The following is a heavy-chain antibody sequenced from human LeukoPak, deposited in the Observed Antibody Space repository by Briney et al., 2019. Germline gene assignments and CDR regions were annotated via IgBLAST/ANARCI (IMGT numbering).Heavy chain of an antibody. CDR2: INPSGGST. J-gene: IGHJ4*02. V-gene: IGHV1-46*01. CDR3: AREWELWYYFDY. Sequence: ASVKVSCKASGYTFTSYYMHRVRQAPGQGLEWMGIINPSGGSTSYAQKFQGRVTMTRDTSTSTVYMELSSLRSEDTAAYYCAREWELWYYFDYWGQGTLVAVSS. D-gene: IGHD1-26*01. CDR1: GYTFTSYY.